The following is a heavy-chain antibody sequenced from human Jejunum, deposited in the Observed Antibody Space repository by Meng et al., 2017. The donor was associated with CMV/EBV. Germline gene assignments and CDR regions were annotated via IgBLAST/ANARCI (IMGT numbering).Heavy chain of an antibody. CDR3: ARDYSVTGWPPDY. CDR2: ISHDGSNT. V-gene: IGHV3-30*04. D-gene: IGHD6-19*01. Sequence: SGFILITYAIHLVRLAPGNGLELVTFISHDGSNTYYADSVKGRFTTSKDNSKNTLYLQMHNLRVEDTAVYFCARDYSVTGWPPDYWGQGTLVTVSS. CDR1: GFILITYA. J-gene: IGHJ4*02.